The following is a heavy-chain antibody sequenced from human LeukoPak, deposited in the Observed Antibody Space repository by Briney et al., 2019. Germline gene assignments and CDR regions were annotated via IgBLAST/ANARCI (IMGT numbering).Heavy chain of an antibody. J-gene: IGHJ4*02. V-gene: IGHV4-30-2*01. Sequence: SQTLSLTCTVSGGSISSGGYYWSWIRQPPGKGLEWIGYIYHSGSTYYNPSLKSRVTISVDRSKNQFSLKLSSVTAADTAVYYCARVHAAALSDYYFDYWGQGTLFTVSS. CDR2: IYHSGST. CDR1: GGSISSGGYY. CDR3: ARVHAAALSDYYFDY. D-gene: IGHD3-10*01.